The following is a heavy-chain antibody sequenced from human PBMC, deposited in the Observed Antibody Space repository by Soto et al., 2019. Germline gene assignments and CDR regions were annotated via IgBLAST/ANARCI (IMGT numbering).Heavy chain of an antibody. J-gene: IGHJ4*02. CDR3: ARRDLYRAADRSIFDY. CDR1: GYTFTSYY. Sequence: ASVKVSCKASGYTFTSYYMHWVRQAPGQGLEWMGIINPSGGSTSYAQKFQGRVTMTRDTSTSTVYMELSSLRSEDTAVYYCARRDLYRAADRSIFDYWGQGTLVTVSS. V-gene: IGHV1-46*01. D-gene: IGHD2-15*01. CDR2: INPSGGST.